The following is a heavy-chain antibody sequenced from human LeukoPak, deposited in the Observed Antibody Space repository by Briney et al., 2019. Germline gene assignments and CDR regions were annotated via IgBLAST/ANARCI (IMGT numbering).Heavy chain of an antibody. D-gene: IGHD6-6*01. V-gene: IGHV3-74*01. Sequence: GGSLRLSCSVSGFSFTSYWMHWVRQVPGKGLEWVSVISSDGSDTIYADSVKGRFTISRDNAKNTLFLQMNSLRAEDTAVYYCARERLRFRFGYSSSSRAFDYWGQGTLVTVSS. CDR3: ARERLRFRFGYSSSSRAFDY. J-gene: IGHJ4*02. CDR1: GFSFTSYW. CDR2: ISSDGSDT.